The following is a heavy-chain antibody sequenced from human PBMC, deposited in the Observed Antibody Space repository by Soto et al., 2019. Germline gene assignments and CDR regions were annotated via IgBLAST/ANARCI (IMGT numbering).Heavy chain of an antibody. CDR1: GGSINSDSDH. CDR2: IHHSGAF. D-gene: IGHD1-1*01. Sequence: SETLSLTCTVSGGSINSDSDHWTWIRQSPGKGLEWIGYIHHSGAFLYNPSFKSRLTISVDTSKNQFSLHLSSVTDADTAVYFCAREDDGRDSLDVWGQGTTVTVS. V-gene: IGHV4-30-4*08. CDR3: AREDDGRDSLDV. J-gene: IGHJ6*02.